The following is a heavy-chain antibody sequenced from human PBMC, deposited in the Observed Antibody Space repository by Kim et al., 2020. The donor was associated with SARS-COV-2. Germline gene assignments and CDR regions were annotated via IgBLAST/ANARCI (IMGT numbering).Heavy chain of an antibody. D-gene: IGHD2-2*01. V-gene: IGHV4-4*08. CDR3: VRLGCSATSCTTFDY. J-gene: IGHJ4*02. Sequence: NPSPKSRVTISVDTSTNQFSLKLSFVTAADTAMYYCVRLGCSATSCTTFDYWGQGTLVTVSS.